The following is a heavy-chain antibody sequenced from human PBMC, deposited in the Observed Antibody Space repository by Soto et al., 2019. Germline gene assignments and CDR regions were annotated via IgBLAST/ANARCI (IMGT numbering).Heavy chain of an antibody. V-gene: IGHV1-69*01. CDR2: IIPIFGSV. CDR3: ARAATVVIFNQGHDYGMDV. Sequence: QVQLVQSGAEVKKSGSSVKVSCKASGGTLSSYAISWVRQAPGQGLEWMGGIIPIFGSVKYAQKFQGRVTIPADESTSTAYMELSSLRSDDTAVYFCARAATVVIFNQGHDYGMDVWGQGTKVTVSS. J-gene: IGHJ6*02. D-gene: IGHD4-17*01. CDR1: GGTLSSYA.